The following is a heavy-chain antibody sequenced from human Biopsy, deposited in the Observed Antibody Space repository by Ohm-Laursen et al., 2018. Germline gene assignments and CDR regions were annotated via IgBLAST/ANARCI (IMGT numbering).Heavy chain of an antibody. Sequence: ASEKVSCKGSGYAVNDYFLHWLRQAPGQGPEWMGGISPNSGGTNYAQKFQGRVTMTTDTSTSTVYLELRRLISDDTAVYYCARDIMNRIAGLVARSDVFDVWGQGTLVTVSS. V-gene: IGHV1-2*02. CDR2: ISPNSGGT. CDR3: ARDIMNRIAGLVARSDVFDV. J-gene: IGHJ3*01. CDR1: GYAVNDYF. D-gene: IGHD3-16*01.